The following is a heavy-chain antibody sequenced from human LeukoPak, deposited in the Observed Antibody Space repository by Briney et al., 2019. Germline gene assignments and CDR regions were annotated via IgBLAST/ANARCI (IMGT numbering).Heavy chain of an antibody. CDR2: IIPIFGTA. V-gene: IGHV1-69*13. J-gene: IGHJ4*02. D-gene: IGHD3-9*01. CDR3: ATSPMTGPYYFDY. CDR1: GGTFSSYA. Sequence: SVKVSCKASGGTFSSYAISWVRQAPGQGLEWMGGIIPIFGTANYAQKFQGRVTITADESTSTAYMELSSLRTEDTAVYYCATSPMTGPYYFDYWGQGTLVTVSS.